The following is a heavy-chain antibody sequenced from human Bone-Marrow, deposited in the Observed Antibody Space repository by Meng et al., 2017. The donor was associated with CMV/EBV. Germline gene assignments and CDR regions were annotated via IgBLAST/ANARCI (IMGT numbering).Heavy chain of an antibody. CDR1: GFTFSTYN. CDR3: ARDSIHCSSTSCYIDY. Sequence: GESLKISCAASGFTFSTYNMNWVRQAPGKGLEWVSSISSSSSYIYYADSVKGRFTISRDNAKNSLYLQMNSLRAEDTAVYYCARDSIHCSSTSCYIDYWGQGTLVTVSS. V-gene: IGHV3-21*01. D-gene: IGHD2-2*01. CDR2: ISSSSSYI. J-gene: IGHJ4*02.